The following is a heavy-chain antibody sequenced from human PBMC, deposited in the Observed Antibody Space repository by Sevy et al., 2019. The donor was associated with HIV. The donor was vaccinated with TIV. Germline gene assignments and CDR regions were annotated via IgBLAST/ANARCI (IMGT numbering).Heavy chain of an antibody. CDR1: GCTFASNG. Sequence: ASVEVSCKASGCTFASNGISWVRQAPGQGLEWMGWIGIYNGNAKSAQKFQGRVTMTTDTSTSTAYMELGSLRSDDTAVYYCARVPTYYYGSATYFDYWGQGTLVTVSS. CDR2: IGIYNGNA. J-gene: IGHJ4*02. D-gene: IGHD3-10*01. CDR3: ARVPTYYYGSATYFDY. V-gene: IGHV1-18*01.